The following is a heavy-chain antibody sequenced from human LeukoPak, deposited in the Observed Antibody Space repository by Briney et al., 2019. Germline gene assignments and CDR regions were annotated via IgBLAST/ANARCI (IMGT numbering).Heavy chain of an antibody. Sequence: SETLSLTCTVSGGSIRSYYWNWIRQPAGKGLEWIGRIYTSGSTNYNPSLKSRVTMSVDTSKYQFSLKLSSVTAADTAVYYCARDRYSSGWKMDYYYGMDVWGQGTTVTVSS. D-gene: IGHD6-19*01. V-gene: IGHV4-4*07. CDR1: GGSIRSYY. CDR3: ARDRYSSGWKMDYYYGMDV. CDR2: IYTSGST. J-gene: IGHJ6*02.